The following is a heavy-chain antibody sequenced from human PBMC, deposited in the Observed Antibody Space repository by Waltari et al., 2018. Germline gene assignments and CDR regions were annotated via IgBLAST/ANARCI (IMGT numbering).Heavy chain of an antibody. CDR2: IYYSGST. D-gene: IGHD2-15*01. V-gene: IGHV4-59*01. CDR3: ARVWGYCSGGSCYFDY. CDR1: GGSISSYY. Sequence: QVQLQESGPGLVKPSETLSLTCTVSGGSISSYYLSWIRQPQGKGLEWIGYIYYSGSTNYNPSLKSRVTISVDTSKNQFSLKLSSVTAADTAVYYCARVWGYCSGGSCYFDYWGQGTLVTVSS. J-gene: IGHJ4*02.